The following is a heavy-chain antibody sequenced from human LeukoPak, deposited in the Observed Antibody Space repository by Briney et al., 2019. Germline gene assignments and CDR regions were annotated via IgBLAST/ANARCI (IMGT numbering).Heavy chain of an antibody. V-gene: IGHV3-23*01. D-gene: IGHD4-17*01. Sequence: SGGSLRLSCGASGFTFSSHAMTWVRQAPGKGLEWVSAISISGDTTYYADAVKGRFTISRDNSKNAVYLQMSSLRAEDTAVYYCANEIRPNDYWGQGTLVTVSS. CDR3: ANEIRPNDY. CDR2: ISISGDTT. CDR1: GFTFSSHA. J-gene: IGHJ4*02.